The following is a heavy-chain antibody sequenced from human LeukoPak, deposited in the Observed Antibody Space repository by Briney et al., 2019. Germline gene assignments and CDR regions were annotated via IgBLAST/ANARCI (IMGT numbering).Heavy chain of an antibody. CDR3: ARGRLTRSYYYYMDV. Sequence: ASVNVSCTASGYTFTSYDINWVRQATGQGLEWMGWINPNSGGTNYAQKFQGRVTMTRDTSISTAYMELSRLRSDDTAVYYCARGRLTRSYYYYMDVWGKGTTVTISS. D-gene: IGHD3-3*01. V-gene: IGHV1-2*02. J-gene: IGHJ6*03. CDR2: INPNSGGT. CDR1: GYTFTSYD.